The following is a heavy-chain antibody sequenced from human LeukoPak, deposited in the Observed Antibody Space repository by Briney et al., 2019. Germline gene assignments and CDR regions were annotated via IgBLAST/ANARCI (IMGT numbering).Heavy chain of an antibody. CDR2: ISAYNGNT. V-gene: IGHV1-18*01. CDR1: GYTFTSYG. J-gene: IGHJ4*02. CDR3: ARVGVLRYFDWLSYGFDY. D-gene: IGHD3-9*01. Sequence: EASVKVSCKASGYTFTSYGISWVRQAPGQGREGMGWISAYNGNTNYAQKLQGRVTMTTDTSTSTAYMELRSLRSDDTAVYYCARVGVLRYFDWLSYGFDYWGQGTLVTVSS.